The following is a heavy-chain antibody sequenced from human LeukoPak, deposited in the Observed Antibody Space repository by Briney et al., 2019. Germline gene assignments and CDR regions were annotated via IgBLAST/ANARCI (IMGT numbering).Heavy chain of an antibody. J-gene: IGHJ3*02. V-gene: IGHV3-53*01. Sequence: PGGSLRLSCAASGFTVSSNYMSWVRQAPGEGLEWVSIIYSGGNTYYADSVKGRFTISRDNSKNTLYLQMNSLRAEDTAVYYCARLKLRAAFDIWGQGTMVTVSS. CDR3: ARLKLRAAFDI. CDR2: IYSGGNT. CDR1: GFTVSSNY.